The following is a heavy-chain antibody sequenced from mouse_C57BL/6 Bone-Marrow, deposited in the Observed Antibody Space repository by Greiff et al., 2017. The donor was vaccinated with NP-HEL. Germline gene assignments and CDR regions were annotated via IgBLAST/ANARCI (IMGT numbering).Heavy chain of an antibody. Sequence: EVQLQQSGTVLARPGATVKMSCKTSGYTFTSYWMHWVKQRPGQGLEWIGAIYPGNSDTSYNQKFKGKAKLTAVTSARTAYMELSSLRNEDSAVYYWTRWEMVTSDYYAMDYWGQGTSVTVSS. CDR2: IYPGNSDT. CDR3: TRWEMVTSDYYAMDY. D-gene: IGHD2-2*01. J-gene: IGHJ4*01. V-gene: IGHV1-5*01. CDR1: GYTFTSYW.